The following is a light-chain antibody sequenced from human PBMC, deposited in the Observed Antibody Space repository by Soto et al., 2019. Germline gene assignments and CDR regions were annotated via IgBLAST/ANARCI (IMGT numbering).Light chain of an antibody. V-gene: IGKV3-11*01. Sequence: EIVLTQSPATLSLSPGERATVSCRASQSVSSYLAWYQQKPGQAPRLLMYDASNRATGIPARFSGSGSGTDFTLTISSPAPEDFAVYYCQQRSNWPVTFGQGTKVEIK. J-gene: IGKJ1*01. CDR2: DAS. CDR3: QQRSNWPVT. CDR1: QSVSSY.